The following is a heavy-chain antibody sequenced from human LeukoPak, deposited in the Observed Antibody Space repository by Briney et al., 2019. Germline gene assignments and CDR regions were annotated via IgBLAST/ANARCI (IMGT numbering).Heavy chain of an antibody. CDR3: ARLYDSSTYTNWLDP. V-gene: IGHV4-59*11. J-gene: IGHJ5*02. CDR1: GGSISSHY. Sequence: PSETLSLTCTVSGGSISSHYWSWIRQPPGKGLEWIGYIYHSGSTKYNPSLKSRITISVDTSKNQFSLKLSSVTAADTAVYYCARLYDSSTYTNWLDPWGQGTLDTVSS. CDR2: IYHSGST. D-gene: IGHD3-22*01.